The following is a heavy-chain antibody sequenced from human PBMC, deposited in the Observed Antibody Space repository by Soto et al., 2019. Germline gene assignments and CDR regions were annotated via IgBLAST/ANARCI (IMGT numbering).Heavy chain of an antibody. J-gene: IGHJ4*02. CDR1: GYSISSGFY. V-gene: IGHV4-38-2*01. CDR3: TSSLYSSSWYAGS. D-gene: IGHD6-13*01. Sequence: PSETLSLTWDVSGYSISSGFYWGWIRQPPGKGLEWIGSVYHSGTTYYNPSLKSRVTMSLDTSNNQFSLRLASVTAADTAVYFCTSSLYSSSWYAGSWGQGTLVTVSS. CDR2: VYHSGTT.